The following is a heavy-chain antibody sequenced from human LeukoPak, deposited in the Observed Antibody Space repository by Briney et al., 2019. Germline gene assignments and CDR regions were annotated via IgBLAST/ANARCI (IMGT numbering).Heavy chain of an antibody. V-gene: IGHV3-30*04. J-gene: IGHJ4*02. D-gene: IGHD4-17*01. CDR3: ARDPTHYGDYAEY. CDR2: ISYDGSNK. CDR1: GFTFSSYA. Sequence: GGSLRLSCAASGFTFSSYAMHWVRQAPGKGLEWVAVISYDGSNKYYADSVKGRFTISRDNSKNTLYLQMNSLRAEDTAVYYCARDPTHYGDYAEYWGQGTLVTVSP.